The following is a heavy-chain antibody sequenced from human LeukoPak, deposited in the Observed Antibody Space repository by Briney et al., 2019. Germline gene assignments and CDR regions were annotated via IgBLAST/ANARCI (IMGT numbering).Heavy chain of an antibody. J-gene: IGHJ4*02. Sequence: PGGSLRLSCAASGFTFSSYGMHWVRQAPGKGLEWVAFIRYDGVNKYYADSVKGRFTISRDNSKNTLYLQMNSLRAEDTAVYYCANSNYYDFWSGYFSFDYWGQGTLVTVSS. CDR3: ANSNYYDFWSGYFSFDY. CDR2: IRYDGVNK. D-gene: IGHD3-3*01. CDR1: GFTFSSYG. V-gene: IGHV3-30*02.